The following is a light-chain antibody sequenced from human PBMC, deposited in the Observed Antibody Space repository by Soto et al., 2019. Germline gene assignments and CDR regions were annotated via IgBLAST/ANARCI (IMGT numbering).Light chain of an antibody. CDR2: DAS. Sequence: DCQRIHSPYSLSASVSDRDIITCRASQSISSYLNWYQQKPVKAPKLLIYDASSLESGVPSRFSGSGSGTEFTLTISSLQPDDFATYYCQQYNSYSWTFGQGTKVDVK. CDR1: QSISSY. J-gene: IGKJ1*01. V-gene: IGKV1-5*01. CDR3: QQYNSYSWT.